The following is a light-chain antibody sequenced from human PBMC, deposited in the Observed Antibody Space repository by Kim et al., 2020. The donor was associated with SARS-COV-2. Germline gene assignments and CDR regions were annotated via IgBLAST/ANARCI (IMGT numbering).Light chain of an antibody. V-gene: IGLV3-25*03. CDR2: KDS. CDR3: QSADSSGTYG. J-gene: IGLJ3*02. Sequence: SYELTQPPSVSVSPGQTARITCSGDALPKQYAYWYQQKPGQAPVLVIYKDSERPSGIPERFSGSSSGTIVTLTISGVQAEDEADYYCQSADSSGTYGFGGGTQLTVL. CDR1: ALPKQY.